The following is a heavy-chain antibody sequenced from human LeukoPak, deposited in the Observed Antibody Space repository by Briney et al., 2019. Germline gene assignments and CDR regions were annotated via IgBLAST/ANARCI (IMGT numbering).Heavy chain of an antibody. D-gene: IGHD1-14*01. CDR1: GYTLTNYY. CDR2: INPSGGGT. CDR3: ARVGSTPTGFDH. J-gene: IGHJ4*02. Sequence: ASVKVSCTASGYTLTNYYMHWVRQAPGQGLEWMGIINPSGGGTSYAQKFQGRVTMTRDMSTSTVYMDLSSLRSEDTAVYYCARVGSTPTGFDHWGQGTLVTVSS. V-gene: IGHV1-46*01.